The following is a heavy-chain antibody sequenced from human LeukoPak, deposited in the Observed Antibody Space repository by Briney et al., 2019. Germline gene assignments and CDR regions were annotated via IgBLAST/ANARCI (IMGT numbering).Heavy chain of an antibody. J-gene: IGHJ4*02. CDR2: INSDGSYT. Sequence: QPAGSLRLSCAASGFTFSNSWMHWVRQAPGKGLVWVSRINSDGSYTNYADSVKGRFTISRDNAKNTLYLQMNSLRAEDTAVYYCARAYSGDYWGQGTLVTVSS. CDR3: ARAYSGDY. D-gene: IGHD2-21*01. V-gene: IGHV3-74*01. CDR1: GFTFSNSW.